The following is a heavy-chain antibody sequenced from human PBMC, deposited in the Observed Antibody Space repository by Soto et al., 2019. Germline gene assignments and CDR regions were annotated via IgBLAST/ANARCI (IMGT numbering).Heavy chain of an antibody. CDR1: GFTFSDYY. V-gene: IGHV3-11*01. CDR2: ISHSGTTI. D-gene: IGHD3-10*01. J-gene: IGHJ4*02. Sequence: RLSCATSGFTFSDYYMTWIRQAPGKGLEWVSYISHSGTTIHYADSVKGRFTVSRDNAQNSLYLQMDSLRAEDTAVYYCAADPYYYASSYWGQGTLVTVS. CDR3: AADPYYYASSY.